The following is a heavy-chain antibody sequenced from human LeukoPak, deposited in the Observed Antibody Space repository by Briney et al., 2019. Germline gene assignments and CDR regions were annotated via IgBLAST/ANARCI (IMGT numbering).Heavy chain of an antibody. V-gene: IGHV3-30*02. D-gene: IGHD6-19*01. Sequence: GGSLRLSCAASGFTFSSYGMHWVRQAPGKGLEWVAFIRYDGSNKYYADSVKGRSTISRDNSKNTLYLQMNSLRAEDTAVYYCAKDDTVAGFGGFDYWGQGTLVTVSS. J-gene: IGHJ4*02. CDR1: GFTFSSYG. CDR3: AKDDTVAGFGGFDY. CDR2: IRYDGSNK.